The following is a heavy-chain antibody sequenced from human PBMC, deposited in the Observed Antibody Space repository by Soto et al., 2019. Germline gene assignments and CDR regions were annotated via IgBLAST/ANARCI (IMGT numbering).Heavy chain of an antibody. CDR1: GYSFTTYW. J-gene: IGHJ4*02. CDR2: IYPDDSDA. Sequence: GESLKISCKASGYSFTTYWIAWVRQMPGKGLEWMGVIYPDDSDARYSPSFQGQVTISADKSISTAYLQWSSLKASDTAMYYCARLLNTATVTDPDYWGQGSLVTVSS. D-gene: IGHD5-18*01. V-gene: IGHV5-51*01. CDR3: ARLLNTATVTDPDY.